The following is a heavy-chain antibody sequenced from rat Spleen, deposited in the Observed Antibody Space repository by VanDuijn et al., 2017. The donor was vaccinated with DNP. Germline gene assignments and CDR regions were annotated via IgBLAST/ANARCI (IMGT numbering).Heavy chain of an antibody. Sequence: EVRLQESGPGLVQPSQSLSLTCSVTGYSITSNYWAWIRKFPGNKMEWIGYINYSGSTGYNPSLKSRISITRDTSKNQFFLQLNSITTEDTATYYCARWTRYFDYWGPGTMVTVSS. D-gene: IGHD1-7*01. CDR2: INYSGST. V-gene: IGHV3-1*01. CDR1: GYSITSNY. J-gene: IGHJ1*01. CDR3: ARWTRYFDY.